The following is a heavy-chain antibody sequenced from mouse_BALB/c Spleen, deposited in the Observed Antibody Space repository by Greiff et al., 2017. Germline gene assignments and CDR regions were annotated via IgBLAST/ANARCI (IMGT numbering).Heavy chain of an antibody. CDR2: IDPYNGGT. Sequence: EVQLVESGPELGKPGASVKISCKASGYSFTGYNMYWVKQSHRKSLEWIGYIDPYNGGTSYNQKSKGKATLTVDKSSSTAYMHLNSLTSEDSAIYYCARGPLLYGSSYGAMDYWGQGTSVTVSS. J-gene: IGHJ4*01. D-gene: IGHD1-1*01. V-gene: IGHV1S135*01. CDR1: GYSFTGYN. CDR3: ARGPLLYGSSYGAMDY.